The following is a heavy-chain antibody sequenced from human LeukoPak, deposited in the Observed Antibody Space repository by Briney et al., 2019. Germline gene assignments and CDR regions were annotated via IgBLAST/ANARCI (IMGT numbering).Heavy chain of an antibody. V-gene: IGHV3-7*01. CDR2: IKQDGTEK. CDR1: GFTFSSYG. Sequence: PGGSLRLSCAASGFTFSSYGMHWVRQAPGKGLEWVASIKQDGTEKYYVDSVKGRFTISRDNAKNSVFLQMDGLRTEDTAVYYCASRADYWGQGTLVTVSS. J-gene: IGHJ4*02. CDR3: ASRADY.